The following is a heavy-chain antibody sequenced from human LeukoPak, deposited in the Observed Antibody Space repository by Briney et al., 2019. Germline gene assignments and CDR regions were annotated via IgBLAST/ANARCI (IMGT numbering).Heavy chain of an antibody. CDR2: ISGSGDGT. V-gene: IGHV3-23*01. J-gene: IGHJ1*01. CDR1: GFTFSSYA. D-gene: IGHD3-22*01. CDR3: AKDLDDSSGSYSYHH. Sequence: PGGSLRLSCAASGFTFSSYAMSWARQDPGKGLEWVSTISGSGDGTYYADSVKGRFTISRDNSKNTVYLQMNSLRADDTAVYYCAKDLDDSSGSYSYHHWGQGTLVTVSS.